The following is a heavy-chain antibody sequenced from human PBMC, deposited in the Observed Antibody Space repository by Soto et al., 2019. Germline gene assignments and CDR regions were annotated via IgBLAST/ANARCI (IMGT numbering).Heavy chain of an antibody. CDR3: AKDRRYYGSGSYYIGGNYFDY. D-gene: IGHD3-10*01. CDR1: GFTFSSYA. Sequence: EVQLLESGGGLVQPGGSLRLSCAASGFTFSSYAMSWVRQAPGKGLEWVSAISGSGGSTYYADSVKGRFTISRDNSKNTLYLQMNSLRAEDTAVYYCAKDRRYYGSGSYYIGGNYFDYWGQGTLVTVSS. V-gene: IGHV3-23*01. J-gene: IGHJ4*02. CDR2: ISGSGGST.